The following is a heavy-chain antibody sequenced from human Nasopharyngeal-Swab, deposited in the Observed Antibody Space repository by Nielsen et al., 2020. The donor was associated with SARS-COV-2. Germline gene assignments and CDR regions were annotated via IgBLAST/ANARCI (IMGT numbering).Heavy chain of an antibody. CDR2: IYYSGST. V-gene: IGHV4-39*01. J-gene: IGHJ4*02. D-gene: IGHD3-3*01. Sequence: SETLSLTCTVSGGSISSSSYYWGWIRQPPGKGLEWIGSIYYSGSTYYNPSLKSRVTISVDTSKNQFSLKLSSVTAADTAVYYCASSHLGGYFLSGYYPFDYWGQGTLVTVSS. CDR1: GGSISSSSYY. CDR3: ASSHLGGYFLSGYYPFDY.